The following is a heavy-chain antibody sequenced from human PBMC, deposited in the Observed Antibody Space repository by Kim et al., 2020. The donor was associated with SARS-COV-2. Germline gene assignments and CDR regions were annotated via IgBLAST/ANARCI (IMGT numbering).Heavy chain of an antibody. Sequence: GGSLRLSCAASGFTVSSNYMNWVRQAPGKGLEWVSVIYSGGSTYYADSVKGRFTISRDNSKNTRYLQMNSLGAEDTAVYYCARDSAGGPTTSRSFDFWGQGALVTVSS. D-gene: IGHD1-26*01. J-gene: IGHJ4*02. V-gene: IGHV3-53*01. CDR2: IYSGGST. CDR3: ARDSAGGPTTSRSFDF. CDR1: GFTVSSNY.